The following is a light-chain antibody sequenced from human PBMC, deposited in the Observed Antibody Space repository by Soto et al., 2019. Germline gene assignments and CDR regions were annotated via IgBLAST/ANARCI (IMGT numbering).Light chain of an antibody. Sequence: EIGLTQSPATLSWSPGERATLSCRASQSVSRYLAWYQQKPGQAPRLLIYDASNRATSIPAWFSGSGSGTDFALPISTLEPEDFAVYYCQQRSNWLTVAGGTNVDSK. CDR1: QSVSRY. J-gene: IGKJ4*01. V-gene: IGKV3-11*01. CDR3: QQRSNWLT. CDR2: DAS.